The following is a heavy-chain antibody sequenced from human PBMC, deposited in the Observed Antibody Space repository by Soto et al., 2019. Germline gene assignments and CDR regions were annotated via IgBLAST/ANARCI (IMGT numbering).Heavy chain of an antibody. Sequence: ASVKVSCKASGYTFTSYGISWVRQAPGQGLEWMGWISAYNGNTNYAQKLQGRVTMSTGTSTSTAYMELRSLRSDDTAVYYCARVEGIVVVVAALPPGWFDPWGQGTLVTVSS. CDR3: ARVEGIVVVVAALPPGWFDP. D-gene: IGHD2-15*01. CDR2: ISAYNGNT. V-gene: IGHV1-18*01. J-gene: IGHJ5*02. CDR1: GYTFTSYG.